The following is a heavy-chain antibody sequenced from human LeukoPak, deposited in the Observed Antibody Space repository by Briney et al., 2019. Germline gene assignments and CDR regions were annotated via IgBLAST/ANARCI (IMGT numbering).Heavy chain of an antibody. CDR3: TSEVLRYFDWRNWFDP. CDR1: GYTLTELS. Sequence: ASVKVSCKVSGYTLTELSMHWVRQAPGKGLEWMGGFYPEDGETIYAQKFQGRVTMTEDTSTDPAYMELSSVRYEDTAVYYCTSEVLRYFDWRNWFDPWGQGTLVTVSS. D-gene: IGHD3-9*01. CDR2: FYPEDGET. V-gene: IGHV1-24*01. J-gene: IGHJ5*02.